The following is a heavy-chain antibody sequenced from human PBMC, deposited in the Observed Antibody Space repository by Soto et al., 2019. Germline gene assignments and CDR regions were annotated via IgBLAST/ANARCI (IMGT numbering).Heavy chain of an antibody. CDR2: IYYNGDT. Sequence: ETLSLTCTVSGDSVSSGIDYWTWIRQPPGKGLEWIGYIYYNGDTNYNPSLKSRVTISVDTSKNQFSLKLNSVTAADTAVYYCARGGYSYGTMDVWGQGTTVSVSS. CDR3: ARGGYSYGTMDV. J-gene: IGHJ6*02. CDR1: GDSVSSGIDY. V-gene: IGHV4-61*01. D-gene: IGHD5-18*01.